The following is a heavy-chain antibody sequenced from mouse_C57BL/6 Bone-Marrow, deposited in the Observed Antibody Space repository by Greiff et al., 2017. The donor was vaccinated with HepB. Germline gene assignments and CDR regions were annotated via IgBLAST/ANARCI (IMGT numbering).Heavy chain of an antibody. V-gene: IGHV1-55*01. Sequence: QVQLQQPGAELVKPGASVKMSCKASGYTFTSYWITWVKQRPGQGLEWIGDIYPGSGSTNYNEKFKSKATLTVDTSSSTAYMQLSSLTSEDSAVYYGARNGSSHWYFDVWGTGTTVTVSS. CDR3: ARNGSSHWYFDV. J-gene: IGHJ1*03. D-gene: IGHD1-1*01. CDR1: GYTFTSYW. CDR2: IYPGSGST.